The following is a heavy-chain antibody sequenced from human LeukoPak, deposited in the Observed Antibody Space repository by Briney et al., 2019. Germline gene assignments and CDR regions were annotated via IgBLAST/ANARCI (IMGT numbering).Heavy chain of an antibody. Sequence: SETLSLTCTVSGGSISSGSYYWSWIRQPAGRGLEWIGRIYTSGSTNYNPSLKSRVTISVDTSKNQFSLKLSSVTAADTAVYYCARENRGPLYSSSSKGYFDYWGQGTLVTVSS. CDR3: ARENRGPLYSSSSKGYFDY. V-gene: IGHV4-61*02. J-gene: IGHJ4*02. D-gene: IGHD6-6*01. CDR1: GGSISSGSYY. CDR2: IYTSGST.